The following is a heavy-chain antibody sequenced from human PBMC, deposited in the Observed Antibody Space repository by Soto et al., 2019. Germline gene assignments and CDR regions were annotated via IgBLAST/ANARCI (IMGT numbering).Heavy chain of an antibody. CDR1: GGSISSGGYY. Sequence: PSETLSLTCTVSGGSISSGGYYWSWIRQHPGKGLEWIGYIYYSGSTYYNPSLKSRVTISVDTSKNQFSLKLSSVTAADTAVYYCASSKAAAGTPHFDYWGQGTLVTVSS. CDR3: ASSKAAAGTPHFDY. J-gene: IGHJ4*02. D-gene: IGHD6-13*01. CDR2: IYYSGST. V-gene: IGHV4-31*03.